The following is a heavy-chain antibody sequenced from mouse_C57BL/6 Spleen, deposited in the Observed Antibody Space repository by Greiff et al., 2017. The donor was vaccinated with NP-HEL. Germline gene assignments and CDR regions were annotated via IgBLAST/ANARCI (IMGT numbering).Heavy chain of an antibody. CDR1: GYAFSSSW. V-gene: IGHV1-82*01. CDR2: IYPGDGDT. D-gene: IGHD2-3*01. Sequence: QVQLKESGPELVKPGASVKISCKASGYAFSSSWMNWVKQRPGKGLEWIGRIYPGDGDTNYNGKFKGKATLTADKSSSTAYMQLSSLTSEDSAVYCCARGVGDDGYSFAYWRQGTLVTVSA. J-gene: IGHJ3*01. CDR3: ARGVGDDGYSFAY.